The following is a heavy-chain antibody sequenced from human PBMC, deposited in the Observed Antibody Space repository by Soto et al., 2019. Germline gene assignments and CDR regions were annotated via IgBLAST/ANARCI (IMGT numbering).Heavy chain of an antibody. CDR3: AREERDYLDSSGSLDY. CDR2: IYYSGST. J-gene: IGHJ4*02. D-gene: IGHD3-22*01. Sequence: TLSLTCTVSGGSISSGTYYWSWIRQHPGKGLEWIGYIYYSGSTYYNPSLKSRVTISVDTSKNQFSLKLSSVTAADTAVYYCAREERDYLDSSGSLDYWGQGTLVTVSS. CDR1: GGSISSGTYY. V-gene: IGHV4-31*03.